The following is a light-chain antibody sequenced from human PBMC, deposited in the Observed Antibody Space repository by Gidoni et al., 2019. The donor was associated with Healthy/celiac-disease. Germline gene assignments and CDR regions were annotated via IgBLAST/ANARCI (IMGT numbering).Light chain of an antibody. CDR2: RNN. V-gene: IGLV1-47*01. CDR3: AAWDDSLSGPV. Sequence: QSVRTQPPSASGTPGQRVTIPCSGSSSNIGSNYVYWYQQLPGTAPKLLIYRNNQRPSGVPDRLSGSKSGTSASLAISVLRSEDEADYYCAAWDDSLSGPVFGGGTKLTVL. J-gene: IGLJ3*02. CDR1: SSNIGSNY.